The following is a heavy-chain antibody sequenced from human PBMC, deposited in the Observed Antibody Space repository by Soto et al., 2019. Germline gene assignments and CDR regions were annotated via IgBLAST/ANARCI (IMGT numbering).Heavy chain of an antibody. CDR3: ARISSASSGWLTDY. Sequence: ASVKVSCKASGYTFTSNSIGWVRQAPGQGLEWMGWINVYNGNTKYAQQLQGRVTLTTDTSTSTAYMDLRSLRSDDTAVYYCARISSASSGWLTDYWGQGTLATVSS. V-gene: IGHV1-18*04. CDR2: INVYNGNT. D-gene: IGHD6-19*01. CDR1: GYTFTSNS. J-gene: IGHJ4*02.